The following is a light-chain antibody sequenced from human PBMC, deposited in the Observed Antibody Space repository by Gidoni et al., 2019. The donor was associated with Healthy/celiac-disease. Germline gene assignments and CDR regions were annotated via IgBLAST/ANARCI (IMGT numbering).Light chain of an antibody. V-gene: IGKV4-1*01. CDR1: QSVLYSYNNKNY. Sequence: DIVMTQSPDSLAVSLGEGATINCKSSQSVLYSYNNKNYLAWYQQKPGQPPKLLLYWASTRESGVPDRFSGSGSWTDFTLIISSLQADDVAVYYCQQYYSTLWTFXQXTKVEIK. J-gene: IGKJ1*01. CDR3: QQYYSTLWT. CDR2: WAS.